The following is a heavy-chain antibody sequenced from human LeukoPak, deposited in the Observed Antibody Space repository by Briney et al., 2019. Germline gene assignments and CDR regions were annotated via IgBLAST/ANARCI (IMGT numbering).Heavy chain of an antibody. V-gene: IGHV4-4*07. CDR2: IYTSGST. CDR1: GGSISSYY. CDR3: ARRRDNSSWYRQRADWFDP. J-gene: IGHJ5*02. Sequence: PSETLSLTCTVSGGSISSYYWSWIRQPAGKGLEWIGRIYTSGSTNYNPSLKSRVTMSVDTSKNQFSLKLSSVTAADTAVYYCARRRDNSSWYRQRADWFDPWGQGTLVTVSS. D-gene: IGHD6-13*01.